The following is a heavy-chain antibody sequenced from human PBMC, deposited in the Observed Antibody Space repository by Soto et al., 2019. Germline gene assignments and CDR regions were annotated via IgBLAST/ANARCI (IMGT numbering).Heavy chain of an antibody. CDR2: ISAYNGNT. Sequence: SVKVSCKASGYTFTSYGISWVRQAPGQGLEWMGWISAYNGNTKYAQNLQGRVTMTTDTSTSTAYMELRSLRSDDTAVYYCARDQAMAQFDYWGQGTLVTVSS. D-gene: IGHD5-18*01. CDR1: GYTFTSYG. J-gene: IGHJ4*02. V-gene: IGHV1-18*01. CDR3: ARDQAMAQFDY.